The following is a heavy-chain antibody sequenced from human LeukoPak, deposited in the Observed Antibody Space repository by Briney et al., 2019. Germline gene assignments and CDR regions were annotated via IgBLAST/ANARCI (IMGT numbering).Heavy chain of an antibody. D-gene: IGHD2/OR15-2a*01. CDR2: IYYSGST. Sequence: PSETLSLTCTVSGGSISSYYWSWIRQPPGKGLEWIGYIYYSGSTNYNPSLKSRVTISVDTSKNQFSLKLSSVTAADTAVYYCARDTFSLIDYWGQGTLVTVSS. J-gene: IGHJ4*02. V-gene: IGHV4-59*12. CDR3: ARDTFSLIDY. CDR1: GGSISSYY.